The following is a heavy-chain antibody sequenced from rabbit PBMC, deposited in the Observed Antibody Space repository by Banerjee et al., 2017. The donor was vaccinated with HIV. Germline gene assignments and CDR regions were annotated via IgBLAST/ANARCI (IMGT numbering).Heavy chain of an antibody. Sequence: QLKESGGGLVQPGGSLKLSCKASGFTLSTYYMNWVRQAPGKGLEWIGYIDPVFGITYYASWVNGRFSISGENAQNTVFLQMTSLTAADTATYFCARDGAGGSYFALWGPGTLVTVS. J-gene: IGHJ4*01. V-gene: IGHV1S7*01. CDR3: ARDGAGGSYFAL. CDR1: GFTLSTYY. CDR2: IDPVFGIT. D-gene: IGHD8-1*01.